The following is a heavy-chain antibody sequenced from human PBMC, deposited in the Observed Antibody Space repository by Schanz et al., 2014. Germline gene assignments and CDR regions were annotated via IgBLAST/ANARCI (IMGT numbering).Heavy chain of an antibody. J-gene: IGHJ4*02. CDR3: AKDLAAVGVFDY. D-gene: IGHD6-13*01. V-gene: IGHV3-30-3*01. CDR2: ISYDGNTK. Sequence: QVQLVESGGGVVQPGRSLRLSCAASGFTFNSYAFHWVRQAPGKGLEWVALISYDGNTKYYADSVKGRFTISRDNSKNTLDLQMNSLRAEDTAIYYCAKDLAAVGVFDYWGQGSLVTVSP. CDR1: GFTFNSYA.